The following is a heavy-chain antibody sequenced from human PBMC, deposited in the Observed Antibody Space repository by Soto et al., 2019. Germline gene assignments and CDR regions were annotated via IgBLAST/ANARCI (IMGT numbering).Heavy chain of an antibody. CDR1: GFTFSSYW. Sequence: EVQLVESGGGLVQPGGSLRLSCAASGFTFSSYWMSWVRQAPGKGLEWVANIKQDGSEKYYVDSVKGRFTISRDNAKSSLYLQMNSLRAADTAVFYCVRVGRLGGYWGQGTLVTVSS. D-gene: IGHD3-16*01. V-gene: IGHV3-7*03. CDR2: IKQDGSEK. J-gene: IGHJ4*02. CDR3: VRVGRLGGY.